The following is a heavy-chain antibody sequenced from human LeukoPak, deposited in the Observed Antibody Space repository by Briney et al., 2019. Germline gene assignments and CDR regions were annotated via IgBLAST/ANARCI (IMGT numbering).Heavy chain of an antibody. J-gene: IGHJ4*02. CDR3: ARDPNSAL. CDR1: GGSINNYY. D-gene: IGHD4-23*01. V-gene: IGHV4-4*07. Sequence: PSETLSLTCIVSGGSINNYYWSWIRQPAGKGLEWIGRIYTGGTTNYNPSLKSRVTISVDTSKNQFSQRLSSVTAADTAVYYCARDPNSALWGQGTLVTVSS. CDR2: IYTGGTT.